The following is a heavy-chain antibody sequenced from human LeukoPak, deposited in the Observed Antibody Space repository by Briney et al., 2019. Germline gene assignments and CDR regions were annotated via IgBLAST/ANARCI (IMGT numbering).Heavy chain of an antibody. CDR3: ARSDYGSGSYRMLRWAFDWFDP. Sequence: GASVKVSCKASGGTFSSYAISWVRQAPGQGLEWMGWISAYNGNTNYAQKLQGRVTMTTDTSTSTAYMELRSLRSDDTAVYYCARSDYGSGSYRMLRWAFDWFDPWGQGTLVTVSS. CDR2: ISAYNGNT. CDR1: GGTFSSYA. V-gene: IGHV1-18*01. D-gene: IGHD3-10*01. J-gene: IGHJ5*02.